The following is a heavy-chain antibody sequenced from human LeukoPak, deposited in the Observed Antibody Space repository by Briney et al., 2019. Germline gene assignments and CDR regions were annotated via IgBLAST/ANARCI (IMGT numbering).Heavy chain of an antibody. D-gene: IGHD1-26*01. J-gene: IGHJ4*02. CDR3: TRLGIVGAETRDY. Sequence: GGSLRLSCAASGFTFSGSAMHWVRQASGEGLEWVGRIRSKANSYATAYAASVKGRFTISRDDSKNTAYLQMNSLKTEDTAVYYCTRLGIVGAETRDYWGQGTLVTVSS. CDR2: IRSKANSYAT. V-gene: IGHV3-73*01. CDR1: GFTFSGSA.